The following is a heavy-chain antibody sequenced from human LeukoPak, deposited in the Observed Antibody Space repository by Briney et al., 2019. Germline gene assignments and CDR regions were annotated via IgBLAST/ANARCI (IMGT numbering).Heavy chain of an antibody. CDR1: GFSLRSYW. V-gene: IGHV3-74*01. CDR2: ISGDGSMT. J-gene: IGHJ4*02. Sequence: GGSLRLACAVSGFSLRSYWMHWVRQAPGKGLVWVSRISGDGSMTNYADSVKGRFTISRDNAKNTVYLQMNSLRAEDTAVYYCARYSSSSGGASHYFDYWGQGTLVTVSS. D-gene: IGHD6-6*01. CDR3: ARYSSSSGGASHYFDY.